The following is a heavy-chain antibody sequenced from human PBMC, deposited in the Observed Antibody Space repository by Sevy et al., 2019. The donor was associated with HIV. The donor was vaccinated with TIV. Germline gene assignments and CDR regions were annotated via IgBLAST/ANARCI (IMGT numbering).Heavy chain of an antibody. Sequence: GGSLRLSCAASGFTFAKYSMSWARQAPGKGLEWVSTFSFGCGRINYAASVKGRLTISRDDSKNTLFLQMNSLRAEDTATYFCAREGCTQPHDYWGQGTLVTVSS. V-gene: IGHV3-23*01. CDR3: AREGCTQPHDY. D-gene: IGHD2-8*01. J-gene: IGHJ4*02. CDR2: FSFGCGRI. CDR1: GFTFAKYS.